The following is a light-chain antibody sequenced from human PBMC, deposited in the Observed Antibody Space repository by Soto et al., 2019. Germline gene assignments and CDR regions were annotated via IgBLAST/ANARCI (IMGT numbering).Light chain of an antibody. V-gene: IGLV2-23*02. CDR3: CSRL. CDR2: EVA. J-gene: IGLJ2*01. CDR1: STDPATYDL. Sequence: QSALTQPASVSGSPGQSITISCTGTSTDPATYDLVSWYQQHPGKAPQLIIYEVAKRPSGVSARFSGSQSGDTASLTISGLQAADEAYYCCCSRLFGGGTKVTVL.